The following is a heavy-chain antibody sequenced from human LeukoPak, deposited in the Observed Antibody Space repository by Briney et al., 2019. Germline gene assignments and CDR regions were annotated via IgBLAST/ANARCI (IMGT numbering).Heavy chain of an antibody. CDR3: ARYNNDHFDY. Sequence: GGSLRLSCAGSGFTFGGYGMHWFRQTPGKGLEWVAVIAYDGSRAFYADSVKGRFTISRDNSKNTMSVQMDDLRAGDTAVYYCARYNNDHFDYWGQGTLVTVSS. D-gene: IGHD1-14*01. J-gene: IGHJ4*02. CDR2: IAYDGSRA. CDR1: GFTFGGYG. V-gene: IGHV3-33*01.